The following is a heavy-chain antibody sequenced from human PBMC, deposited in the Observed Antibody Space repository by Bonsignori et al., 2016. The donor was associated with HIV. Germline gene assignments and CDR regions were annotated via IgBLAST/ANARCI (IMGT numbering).Heavy chain of an antibody. V-gene: IGHV4-39*07. CDR2: IYYSGST. J-gene: IGHJ4*02. Sequence: QLQLQESGPGLVKPSETLSLTCTVSGDSISSNNYYWGWIRQPPGKGLEWIGTIYYSGSTYYNPSLKSRVTISVDTSKNQLSLNLSSVTAADTAVYYCARMAPYSSSWFYYFDCWAREPWSPSPQ. CDR3: ARMAPYSSSWFYYFDC. D-gene: IGHD6-13*01. CDR1: GDSISSNNYY.